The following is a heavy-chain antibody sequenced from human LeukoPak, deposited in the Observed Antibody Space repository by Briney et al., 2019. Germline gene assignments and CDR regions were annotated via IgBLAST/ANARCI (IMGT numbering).Heavy chain of an antibody. J-gene: IGHJ4*02. CDR2: IKQDGSEK. V-gene: IGHV3-7*04. D-gene: IGHD3-3*01. CDR3: ERAVSSGYYNFYFDY. CDR1: GFTFSSYW. Sequence: GGSLRLSCAASGFTFSSYWMNWVRQAPGKGLEWVANIKQDGSEKFYVDSVKGGFTISRDNAKNSRYLQRNSLRAEDTAVYYCERAVSSGYYNFYFDYWGQGTLVTVSS.